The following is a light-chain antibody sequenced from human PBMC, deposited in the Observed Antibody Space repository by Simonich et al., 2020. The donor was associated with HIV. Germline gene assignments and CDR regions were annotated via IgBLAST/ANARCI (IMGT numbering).Light chain of an antibody. J-gene: IGKJ2*01. CDR3: QQYNNWPYT. Sequence: EIVMTQSPVTLSVSPGERATLSCRANQNVSSNLALYQQKPGQAPSLLIYGASTRATGIPASFSGSGSGTEFALTISSLQSEDFAVYYCQQYNNWPYTFGQGTKLEIK. V-gene: IGKV3-15*01. CDR2: GAS. CDR1: QNVSSN.